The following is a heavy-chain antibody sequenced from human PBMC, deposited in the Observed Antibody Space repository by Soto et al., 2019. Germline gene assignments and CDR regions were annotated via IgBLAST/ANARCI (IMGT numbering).Heavy chain of an antibody. J-gene: IGHJ6*02. V-gene: IGHV3-43*01. CDR2: ISWDDGSNY. D-gene: IGHD3-3*01. Sequence: GGSLRLSCAASGFTFDDYTMHWVRQAPGKGLEWVSLISWDDGSNYYYADSVRGRFTISRDNTKNTLFLQMSSLRGEDSGVYYCARGTTLAIFDYGMDVWGQGTTVTVSS. CDR3: ARGTTLAIFDYGMDV. CDR1: GFTFDDYT.